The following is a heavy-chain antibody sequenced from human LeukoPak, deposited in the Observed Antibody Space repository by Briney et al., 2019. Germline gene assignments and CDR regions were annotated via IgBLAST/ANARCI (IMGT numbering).Heavy chain of an antibody. V-gene: IGHV3-30*03. Sequence: GGSLRLSCEASGFTFSSYGMHWVRQAPGKGLEWVACISSDGSNKYYADSVKGRFTISRDNSTNTLYLQMSSLRAEDTAVYYCVRVSYTNTWHFHNEHYWGQGPLVTVSS. J-gene: IGHJ4*02. CDR3: VRVSYTNTWHFHNEHY. CDR2: ISSDGSNK. D-gene: IGHD2-2*02. CDR1: GFTFSSYG.